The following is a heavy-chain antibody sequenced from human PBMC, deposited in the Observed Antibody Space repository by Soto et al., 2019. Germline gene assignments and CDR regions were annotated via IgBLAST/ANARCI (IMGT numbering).Heavy chain of an antibody. CDR2: IIPIFGTA. CDR1: GGTFSSYA. V-gene: IGHV1-69*01. J-gene: IGHJ4*02. CDR3: ARSSNLWFGELFYFDY. Sequence: QVQLVQSGAEVKKPGSSVKVSCKASGGTFSSYAISWVRQAPGQGLEWMGGIIPIFGTANYAQKFQGRVTITANESTSTAYMELSSLRSEDTAVSSCARSSNLWFGELFYFDYWGQGTLVTVSS. D-gene: IGHD3-10*01.